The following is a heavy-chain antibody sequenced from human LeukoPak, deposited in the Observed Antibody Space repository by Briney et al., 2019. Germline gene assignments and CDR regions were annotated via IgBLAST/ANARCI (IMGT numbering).Heavy chain of an antibody. V-gene: IGHV3-30-3*01. CDR1: GFTFRNYV. CDR3: ARDRAVAGTYWYFDL. Sequence: GGSLGLSCAASGFTFRNYVIHWVRQAPGKGLEWVAVTSSDLNVKLYADSVKGRFTISRDNAKNSLYLQMSSLRAEDTAVYYCARDRAVAGTYWYFDLWGRGTLVTVSS. D-gene: IGHD6-19*01. J-gene: IGHJ2*01. CDR2: TSSDLNVK.